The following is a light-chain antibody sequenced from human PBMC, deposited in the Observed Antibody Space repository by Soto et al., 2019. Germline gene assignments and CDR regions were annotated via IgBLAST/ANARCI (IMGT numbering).Light chain of an antibody. CDR2: DVS. CDR1: NNDVGGYNY. Sequence: QSALTQPASVSGSPGQSITISCTGNNNDVGGYNYVSWFQHHPGKAPKLMIYDVSYRPSGVSNRFSASKSGNTASLTISGLQAEDEADYYCSSYTDSNSLYVFGTGTKVTVL. V-gene: IGLV2-14*03. CDR3: SSYTDSNSLYV. J-gene: IGLJ1*01.